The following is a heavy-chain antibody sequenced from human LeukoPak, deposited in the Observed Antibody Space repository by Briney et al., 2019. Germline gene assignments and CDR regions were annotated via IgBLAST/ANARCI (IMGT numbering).Heavy chain of an antibody. J-gene: IGHJ4*02. D-gene: IGHD1-1*01. V-gene: IGHV7-4-1*02. CDR1: GYTFRRYF. Sequence: VASVKLSCKASGYTFRRYFMNWVRQAPGQGLEWMGNIDTDTGNPKYAPGFTGHFVFSLDTSVSTAYLQINNLRAEDTAVYYCARGTPTPGVDYWGQGTQVTVSS. CDR2: IDTDTGNP. CDR3: ARGTPTPGVDY.